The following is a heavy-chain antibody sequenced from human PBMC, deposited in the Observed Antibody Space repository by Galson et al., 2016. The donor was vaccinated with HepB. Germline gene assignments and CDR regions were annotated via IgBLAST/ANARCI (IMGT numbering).Heavy chain of an antibody. J-gene: IGHJ6*02. CDR3: ARDGTLSGSYYHFYGMDV. CDR1: GYSFASYD. CDR2: IKTQNANA. Sequence: SVKVSCKASGYSFASYDFSWLRQAPGKGLEWMGFIKTQNANAKYSQKLQGRVTMTTDTSTSTAYMEVRSLRSDDTAVYYCARDGTLSGSYYHFYGMDVWGQGTTVTVSS. V-gene: IGHV1-18*04. D-gene: IGHD1-26*01.